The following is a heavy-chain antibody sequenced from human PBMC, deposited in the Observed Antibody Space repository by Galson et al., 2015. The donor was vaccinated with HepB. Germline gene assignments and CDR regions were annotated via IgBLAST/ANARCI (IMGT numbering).Heavy chain of an antibody. CDR3: ARHVRLHQFDYWYHYMDV. Sequence: TLSLTCTVSGGSISTNNWWSWVRQPPGKGLEWIGEIYHSGSTNYNPSLKSRVTISVDTSKNQFSLKLSSVTAADTAVYYCARHVRLHQFDYWYHYMDVWGKGTTVTVSS. J-gene: IGHJ6*03. CDR1: GGSISTNNW. D-gene: IGHD5-24*01. CDR2: IYHSGST. V-gene: IGHV4-4*02.